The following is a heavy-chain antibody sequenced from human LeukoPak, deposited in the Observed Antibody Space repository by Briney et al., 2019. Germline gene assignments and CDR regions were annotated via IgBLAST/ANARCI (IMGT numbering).Heavy chain of an antibody. V-gene: IGHV4-39*07. CDR2: IYYSGST. Sequence: SETLSLTCTVSGGSISSSSYYWGWIRQPPGKGLEWIGSIYYSGSTYYNPSLKSRVTISVDTSKNQFSLKLSSVTAADTAVYYCARAVSPNYDFWSAQNYFDYWGQGTLVTVSS. CDR3: ARAVSPNYDFWSAQNYFDY. J-gene: IGHJ4*02. D-gene: IGHD3-3*01. CDR1: GGSISSSSYY.